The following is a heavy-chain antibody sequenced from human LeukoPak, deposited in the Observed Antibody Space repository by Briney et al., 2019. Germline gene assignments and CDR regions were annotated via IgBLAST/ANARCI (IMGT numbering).Heavy chain of an antibody. D-gene: IGHD1-1*01. J-gene: IGHJ3*02. CDR3: ARLRLVQGAFDI. CDR2: INPNSGGT. Sequence: ASVKVSCKASGYTFTGYYMHWVRQAPGQGLEGMGRINPNSGGTNYAQKFQGRGTMTRDTSISTAYMELSRLRSDDTAVYSCARLRLVQGAFDICRQGTMVTVSS. CDR1: GYTFTGYY. V-gene: IGHV1-2*06.